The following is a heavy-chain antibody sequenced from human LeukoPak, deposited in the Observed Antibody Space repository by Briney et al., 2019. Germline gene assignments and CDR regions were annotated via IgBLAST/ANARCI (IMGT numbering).Heavy chain of an antibody. CDR1: GGSISSYY. Sequence: SETLSLTCTVSGGSISSYYWSWIRQPPGKGLEWSGYIYYSGRTNYNPSLKSRVTISVDASKNQFSLKLSSVTAADTAVYYCARDLYGGSVRDWGQGTLVAVPS. D-gene: IGHD4-23*01. V-gene: IGHV4-59*01. CDR3: ARDLYGGSVRD. CDR2: IYYSGRT. J-gene: IGHJ4*02.